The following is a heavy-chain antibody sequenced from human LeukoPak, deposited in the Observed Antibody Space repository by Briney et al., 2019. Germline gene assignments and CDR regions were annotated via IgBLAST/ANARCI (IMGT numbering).Heavy chain of an antibody. V-gene: IGHV3-21*01. Sequence: GGSLRLSCAASGFTFSSYSMNWVRQAPGKGLEWVSSISSSSSYIYYADSVKGRFTISRDNAKNSLYLQMNSLRAEDTAVYYCAKARRVITMVRGVLDYWGQGTLVTVSS. J-gene: IGHJ4*02. CDR1: GFTFSSYS. D-gene: IGHD3-10*01. CDR3: AKARRVITMVRGVLDY. CDR2: ISSSSSYI.